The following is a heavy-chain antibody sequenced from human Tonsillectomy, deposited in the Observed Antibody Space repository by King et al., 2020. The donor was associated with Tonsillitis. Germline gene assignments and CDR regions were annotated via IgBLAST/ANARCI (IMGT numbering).Heavy chain of an antibody. CDR2: ISGSAVGT. CDR3: AKGWVEMDA. Sequence: VQLVESGGGLVQPGGSLRLSCAASGFTFRSCAMTWVRQAPGMRLEWVSAISGSAVGTYYADSVKGRFTISRDNSKNTLYLQMNSLRAEDTAVYYCAKGWVEMDAWGQGTLVTVSS. V-gene: IGHV3-23*04. D-gene: IGHD5-24*01. CDR1: GFTFRSCA. J-gene: IGHJ4*02.